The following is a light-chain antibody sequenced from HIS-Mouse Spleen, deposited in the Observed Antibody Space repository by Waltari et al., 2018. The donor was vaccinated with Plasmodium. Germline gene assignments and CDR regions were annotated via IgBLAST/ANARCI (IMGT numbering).Light chain of an antibody. CDR1: ALPKKY. J-gene: IGLJ3*02. CDR2: EDS. V-gene: IGLV3-10*01. Sequence: SYELTQPPSVSVSPGQTARITCSGDALPKKYAYWYQQKSGQAPALVIYEDSNRPSRIPERFSGSSSGTMATLTISGAQVEDEADYYCYSTDSSGNHRVFGGGTKLTVL. CDR3: YSTDSSGNHRV.